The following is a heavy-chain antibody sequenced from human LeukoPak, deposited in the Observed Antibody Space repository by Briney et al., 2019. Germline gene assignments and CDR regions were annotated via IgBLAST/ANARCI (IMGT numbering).Heavy chain of an antibody. Sequence: PGGSLRLSCAASGFTFSSYAMSWVRQAPGKGLEWVSAISGSGGSTYYADSVKGRFTISRDNAKNSLYLQMNSLRAEDTAVYYCARDRIAARQSYYYYGMDVWGQGTTVTVSS. V-gene: IGHV3-23*01. CDR2: ISGSGGST. D-gene: IGHD6-6*01. CDR1: GFTFSSYA. J-gene: IGHJ6*02. CDR3: ARDRIAARQSYYYYGMDV.